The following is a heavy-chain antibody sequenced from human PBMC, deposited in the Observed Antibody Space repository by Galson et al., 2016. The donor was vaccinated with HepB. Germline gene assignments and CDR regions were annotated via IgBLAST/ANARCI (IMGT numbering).Heavy chain of an antibody. V-gene: IGHV3-23*01. D-gene: IGHD2-15*01. CDR3: AKERGWYGGPNYGS. Sequence: LSCASSGFTSRYYAMTWVRRAPGKGLEWVSDISGAGGTTHYADSVKGRFTISRDNSRDTLYLQMDRLRAADTAVYYCAKERGWYGGPNYGSWGQGTLVTVSS. CDR1: GFTSRYYA. CDR2: ISGAGGTT. J-gene: IGHJ5*02.